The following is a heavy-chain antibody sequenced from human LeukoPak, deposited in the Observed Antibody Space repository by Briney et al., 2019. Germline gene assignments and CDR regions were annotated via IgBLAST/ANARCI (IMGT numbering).Heavy chain of an antibody. V-gene: IGHV1-2*02. Sequence: ASVKVSCKASGYTFTGYYMHWVRQAPGQGLEWMGWINPNSGGTNYAQKFQGRVTMTRDTSISTAYMELSRLRSDDTAVYYCARVPSRIAARGNWFDPWGQGTLVTVSS. D-gene: IGHD6-6*01. CDR2: INPNSGGT. CDR3: ARVPSRIAARGNWFDP. J-gene: IGHJ5*02. CDR1: GYTFTGYY.